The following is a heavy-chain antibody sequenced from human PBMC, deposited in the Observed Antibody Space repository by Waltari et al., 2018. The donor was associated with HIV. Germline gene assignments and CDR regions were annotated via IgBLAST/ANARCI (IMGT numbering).Heavy chain of an antibody. V-gene: IGHV4-31*03. CDR2: IYDSGST. Sequence: QVQLQESGPGLVKPSQTLSLTCTVSGGSISSGGYYWSWIRQHPGQGLEWIGYIYDSGSTYYNPSLKSRVTISVDTSKNQFSLKLSSVTAADTAVYYCARDSGATVGQRRLKYYFDFWGQGTLVTVSS. CDR1: GGSISSGGYY. J-gene: IGHJ4*02. D-gene: IGHD4-17*01. CDR3: ARDSGATVGQRRLKYYFDF.